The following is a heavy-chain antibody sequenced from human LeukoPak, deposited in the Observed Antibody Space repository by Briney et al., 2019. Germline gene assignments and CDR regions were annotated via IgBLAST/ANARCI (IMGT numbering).Heavy chain of an antibody. CDR2: IGSYGGDT. V-gene: IGHV1-18*01. CDR1: TSR. D-gene: IGHD3-22*01. Sequence: ASVKVSCKATSRISWVRQAPGQGQEWMGWIGSYGGDTYYAQKFQGRVTVTTDTSTSTVYMELRSLRSDDTAVYYCARDLWNFYDDSGYYRDFDSWGQGTLVTVSS. J-gene: IGHJ5*01. CDR3: ARDLWNFYDDSGYYRDFDS.